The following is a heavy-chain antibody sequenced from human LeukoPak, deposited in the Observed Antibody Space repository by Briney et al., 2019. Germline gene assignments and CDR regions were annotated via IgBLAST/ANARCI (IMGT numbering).Heavy chain of an antibody. V-gene: IGHV1-58*02. CDR1: GFTFTSSA. Sequence: SVKVSCKASGFTFTSSAMQWVRQARGQRLEWIGWIVVGSGNTNYAQKFQERVTITRDMSTSTAYMELSSLRSEDTAVYYCAASPYCTNGVCQAEYYYYMDVWGKGTTVTVSS. D-gene: IGHD2-8*01. CDR3: AASPYCTNGVCQAEYYYYMDV. CDR2: IVVGSGNT. J-gene: IGHJ6*03.